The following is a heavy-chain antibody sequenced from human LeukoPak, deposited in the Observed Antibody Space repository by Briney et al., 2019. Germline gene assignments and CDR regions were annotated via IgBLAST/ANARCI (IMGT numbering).Heavy chain of an antibody. CDR3: ARESYSTSYLFDF. J-gene: IGHJ4*02. Sequence: PSETLSLTCTVSGGSISSYYWSWIRQPAGKGLEWIGRVCTSGSTNYNPSLKSRVTMSVDTSKNQISLKVNSVTAADTAVYYCARESYSTSYLFDFWGQGTLVTVSS. CDR1: GGSISSYY. CDR2: VCTSGST. V-gene: IGHV4-4*07. D-gene: IGHD6-6*01.